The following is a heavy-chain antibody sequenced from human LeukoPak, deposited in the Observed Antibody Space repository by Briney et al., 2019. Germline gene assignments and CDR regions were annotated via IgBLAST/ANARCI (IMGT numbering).Heavy chain of an antibody. Sequence: GRSLRLSCAASGFTFSSYAMHWVRQAPGKGLEWVAVISYDGSNKYYADSVKGRFTISRDNSKNTLYLQMNSLRAEDTAVYYCAKGWIWAPFDYWGQGTLVTVSS. V-gene: IGHV3-30-3*01. J-gene: IGHJ4*02. CDR1: GFTFSSYA. CDR3: AKGWIWAPFDY. D-gene: IGHD5-12*01. CDR2: ISYDGSNK.